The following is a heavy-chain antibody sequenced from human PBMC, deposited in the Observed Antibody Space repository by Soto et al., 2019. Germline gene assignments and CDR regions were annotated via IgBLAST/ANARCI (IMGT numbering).Heavy chain of an antibody. D-gene: IGHD2-8*01. Sequence: GGSLRLSCVASGFTLSGYWMHWVRQAPGKGLVWVSRISPDGSTTDYADSVKGRFTTSRDNARNTLFLQMDTLRAEDTALYYCTRVINGRSGLFDYWGQGTLVTLSS. V-gene: IGHV3-74*01. CDR1: GFTLSGYW. CDR3: TRVINGRSGLFDY. CDR2: ISPDGSTT. J-gene: IGHJ4*02.